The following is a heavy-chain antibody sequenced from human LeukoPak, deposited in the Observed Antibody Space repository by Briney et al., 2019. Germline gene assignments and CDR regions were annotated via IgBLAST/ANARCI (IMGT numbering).Heavy chain of an antibody. D-gene: IGHD4-23*01. CDR3: ARSYGGNEFGY. CDR2: INHSGST. CDR1: GGSFSGYY. Sequence: SETLSLTCAVYGGSFSGYYWSWIRQPPGKGLEWIGEINHSGSTNYNPSLKSRVTISVDTSKNQFSLKLSSVTAADTAVCYCARSYGGNEFGYWGQGTLVTVSS. V-gene: IGHV4-34*01. J-gene: IGHJ4*02.